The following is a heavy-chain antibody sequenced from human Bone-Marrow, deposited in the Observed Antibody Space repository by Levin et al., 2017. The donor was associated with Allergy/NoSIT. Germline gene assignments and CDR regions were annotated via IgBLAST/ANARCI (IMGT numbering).Heavy chain of an antibody. CDR2: IRGSGGTT. CDR3: VKGAWMTTGAQNFDY. J-gene: IGHJ4*02. Sequence: PGGSLRLSCAASGFTFISYGMSWVRQAPGKGLEWVSGIRGSGGTTDYADSVKGRFTISRDNSKNTLYLQMNSLRAEDTALYYCVKGAWMTTGAQNFDYWGQGTLVTVSS. D-gene: IGHD7-27*01. CDR1: GFTFISYG. V-gene: IGHV3-23*01.